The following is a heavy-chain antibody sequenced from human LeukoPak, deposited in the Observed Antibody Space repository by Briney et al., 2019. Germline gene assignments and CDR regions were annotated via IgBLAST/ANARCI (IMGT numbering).Heavy chain of an antibody. CDR2: INHSGST. CDR1: GGSFSGYY. D-gene: IGHD6-13*01. V-gene: IGHV4-34*01. J-gene: IGHJ6*02. Sequence: SPSETLSLTCAVYGGSFSGYYWSWIRQPPGKGLEWIGEINHSGSTNYNPSLKSRVTISVDTSKNQFSLKLSSVTAADTAVYYCARGIAAAGTAGGPYYYYGMDVWGQGTTVTVSS. CDR3: ARGIAAAGTAGGPYYYYGMDV.